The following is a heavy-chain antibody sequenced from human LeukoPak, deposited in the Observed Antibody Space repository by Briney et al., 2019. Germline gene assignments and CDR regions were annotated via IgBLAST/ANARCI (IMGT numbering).Heavy chain of an antibody. CDR2: ILYDGNNK. J-gene: IGHJ6*02. V-gene: IGHV3-30*18. D-gene: IGHD3-16*01. Sequence: GGSLRLSCAASGFTFSNFGMNWVRQAAGKGLEWVAVILYDGNNKYYADSVRGRFTISRDNSKNTVFRQMNSLSAEDTAVYHCAKDLSMIRFGGDYYYYGMDVWGQGTTVTVSS. CDR1: GFTFSNFG. CDR3: AKDLSMIRFGGDYYYYGMDV.